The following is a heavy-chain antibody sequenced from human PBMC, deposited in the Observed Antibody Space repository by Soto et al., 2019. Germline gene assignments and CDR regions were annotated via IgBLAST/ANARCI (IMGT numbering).Heavy chain of an antibody. CDR3: ARDPAAAPPVGYFQH. V-gene: IGHV3-33*01. J-gene: IGHJ1*01. D-gene: IGHD6-13*01. CDR1: GFTFSSYG. CDR2: IWYDGSNK. Sequence: QVQLVESGGGVVQPGRSLRLSCAASGFTFSSYGMHWVRQAPGKGLEWVAVIWYDGSNKYYADSVKGRFTISRDNSKNTLYLQMNSLRAEDTAVYYCARDPAAAPPVGYFQHWGQGTLVTVSS.